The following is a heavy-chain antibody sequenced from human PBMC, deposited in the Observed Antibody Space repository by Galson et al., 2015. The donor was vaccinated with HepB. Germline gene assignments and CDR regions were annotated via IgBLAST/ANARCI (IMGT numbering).Heavy chain of an antibody. D-gene: IGHD3-10*01. CDR3: ARTPYYGSGSYYNAWFDP. J-gene: IGHJ5*02. CDR1: AYTFAIYA. V-gene: IGHV7-4-1*02. CDR2: INTNTGNP. Sequence: SVKVSCKASAYTFAIYALNWVRQAPGQGLEWMGWINTNTGNPTYAQGFTGRFVFSLDTSVSTAYLQISSLKAEDTAVYYCARTPYYGSGSYYNAWFDPWGQGTLVTVSS.